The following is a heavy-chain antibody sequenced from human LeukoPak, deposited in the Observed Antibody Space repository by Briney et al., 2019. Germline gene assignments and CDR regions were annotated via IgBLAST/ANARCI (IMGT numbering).Heavy chain of an antibody. Sequence: GGSLRLSCAASGFTFSSYAMHWVRQAPGKGLEWVAVISYDGSNKYYADSVKGRFTISRDNSKNTLYLQMNSLRAEDTAVYYCAREDYSGYDRRVSWGQGTLVTVSS. V-gene: IGHV3-30-3*01. D-gene: IGHD5-12*01. J-gene: IGHJ4*02. CDR3: AREDYSGYDRRVS. CDR1: GFTFSSYA. CDR2: ISYDGSNK.